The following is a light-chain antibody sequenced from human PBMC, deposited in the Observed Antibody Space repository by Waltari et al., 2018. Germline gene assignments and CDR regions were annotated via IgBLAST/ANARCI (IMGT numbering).Light chain of an antibody. J-gene: IGKJ4*01. CDR1: ESISTA. CDR3: HQSYRAPQT. V-gene: IGKV1-39*01. CDR2: AAS. Sequence: DIQMTQSPSSLSASVGDRVPITCRASESISTALSWYLQTPGKAPKLLIYAASILQDGVPSRFRGSGSGTDFTLTITNLRPEDFATYFCHQSYRAPQTFGGGTRLELK.